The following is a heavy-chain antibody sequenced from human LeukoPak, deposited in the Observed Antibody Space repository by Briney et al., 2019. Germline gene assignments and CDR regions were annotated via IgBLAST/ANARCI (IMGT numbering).Heavy chain of an antibody. J-gene: IGHJ6*02. Sequence: ASVKVSCKASGYTFTSYGISWVRQAPGQGLEWMGWISAYNGNTNYAQKLQGRVTMTTDTSTSTAYMELRSLRSDDTAGYYCASFPNAAAGPDYYYYGMDVWGQGTTVTVSS. D-gene: IGHD6-13*01. CDR2: ISAYNGNT. CDR3: ASFPNAAAGPDYYYYGMDV. V-gene: IGHV1-18*01. CDR1: GYTFTSYG.